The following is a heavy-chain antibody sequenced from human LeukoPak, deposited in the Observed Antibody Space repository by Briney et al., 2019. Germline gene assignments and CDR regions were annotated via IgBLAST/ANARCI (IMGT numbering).Heavy chain of an antibody. CDR2: ISYDGSNK. D-gene: IGHD6-6*01. J-gene: IGHJ6*02. CDR1: GFXFSSYG. V-gene: IGHV3-30*18. Sequence: GGSLRLSCAASGFXFSSYGMHWVRQAPGKGLEWVAVISYDGSNKYYADSVKGRFTISRDNSKNTLYLQMNSLRAEDTAVYYCAKDRYSSSSSSYYYYGMDVWGQGTTVTVSS. CDR3: AKDRYSSSSSSYYYYGMDV.